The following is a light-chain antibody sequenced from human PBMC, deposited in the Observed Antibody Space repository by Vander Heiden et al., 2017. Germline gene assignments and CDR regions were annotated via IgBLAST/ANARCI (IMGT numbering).Light chain of an antibody. J-gene: IGLJ2*01. CDR1: APNIGDNV. V-gene: IGLV1-36*01. CDR3: ASWDDSLNGVV. CDR2: FDD. Sequence: QSVLPPPPSVSHAPGQRGTMSCAGTAPNIGDNVGNWYQQRPGKAPTLLIDFDDLLASGVSDRFSGSRSGTTASLAISGLQYEDEADYYCASWDDSLNGVVFGGGTRLTVL.